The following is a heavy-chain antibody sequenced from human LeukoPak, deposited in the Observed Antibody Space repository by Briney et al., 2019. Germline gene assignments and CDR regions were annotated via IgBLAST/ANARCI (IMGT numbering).Heavy chain of an antibody. CDR3: AKDGSALWFGELSRNFDN. J-gene: IGHJ4*02. CDR1: GFTFSDYY. Sequence: GGSLRLSCAASGFTFSDYYMSWIRQAPGKGLEWVSYISSSGSTIYYADSVKGRFTISRDNAKNSLYLQMNSLRVEDTAVYFCAKDGSALWFGELSRNFDNWGQGTLVTVSS. D-gene: IGHD3-10*01. CDR2: ISSSGSTI. V-gene: IGHV3-11*01.